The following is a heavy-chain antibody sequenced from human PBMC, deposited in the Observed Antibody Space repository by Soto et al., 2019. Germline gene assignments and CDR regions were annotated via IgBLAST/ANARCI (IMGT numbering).Heavy chain of an antibody. CDR3: ARSREMYYYDNSVYYSH. V-gene: IGHV4-59*01. CDR2: VSFRGRT. J-gene: IGHJ4*02. CDR1: GDSIGSYY. Sequence: SDTLSLTCTVYGDSIGSYYWNWIRQPPGKGLEWIGYVSFRGRTSYNPSLKSRVSISVDTSKNQFSLRLSSVTAADTAVYYCARSREMYYYDNSVYYSHWGQGTRVT. D-gene: IGHD3-22*01.